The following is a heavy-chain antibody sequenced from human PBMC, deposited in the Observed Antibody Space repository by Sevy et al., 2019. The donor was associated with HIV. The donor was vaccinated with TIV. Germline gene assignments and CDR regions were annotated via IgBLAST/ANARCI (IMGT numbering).Heavy chain of an antibody. J-gene: IGHJ4*02. D-gene: IGHD2-15*01. CDR2: FDPEDGER. Sequence: ASVKVSCKVSGYTLTQLSMHWVRQAPGKGLEWMGSFDPEDGERIYAQKFQGRITMTEDTSTETAYMDLSSLKSDDTAVYYCATTREYYQGKSGYFDYWGQGALVTVSS. CDR1: GYTLTQLS. CDR3: ATTREYYQGKSGYFDY. V-gene: IGHV1-24*01.